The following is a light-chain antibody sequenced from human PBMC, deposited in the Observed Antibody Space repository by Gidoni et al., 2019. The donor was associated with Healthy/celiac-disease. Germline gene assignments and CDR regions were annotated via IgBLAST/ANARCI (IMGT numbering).Light chain of an antibody. CDR2: DAS. CDR1: QSVSIY. V-gene: IGKV3-11*01. Sequence: EIVLTQSPATLSLSPGERATLSCRAIQSVSIYLAWYQPQPGQAPRLIIYDASNSATGIPARFSGSWSGTSFPLTISSLELEDFAFYYCQQRSNWPPYTFGQGTKLEIK. CDR3: QQRSNWPPYT. J-gene: IGKJ2*01.